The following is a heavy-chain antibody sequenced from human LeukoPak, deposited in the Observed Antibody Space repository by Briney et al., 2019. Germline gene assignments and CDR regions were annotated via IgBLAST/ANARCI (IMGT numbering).Heavy chain of an antibody. CDR2: IYYSGST. V-gene: IGHV4-59*01. J-gene: IGHJ4*02. CDR1: GGSISSYY. D-gene: IGHD6-19*01. CDR3: ARQLAAVAGFDY. Sequence: SETLSLTCTVSGGSISSYYWSWIRQPPGKGLEWIGYIYYSGSTNYNPSLKSRVTISVDTSKNQFSLKLSSVTAADTAVYYCARQLAAVAGFDYWGQGTLVTVSS.